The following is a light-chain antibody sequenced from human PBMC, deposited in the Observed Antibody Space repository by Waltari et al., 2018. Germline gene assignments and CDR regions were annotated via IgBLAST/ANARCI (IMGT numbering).Light chain of an antibody. CDR3: QQSYTTPFT. CDR1: QSISTS. CDR2: GAS. V-gene: IGKV1-39*01. J-gene: IGKJ3*01. Sequence: DLQMTQSPPSLSASVGDRVTITCRATQSISTSLNWYQQKPGKAPNLLIYGASSLERGVPSRFSGSGSGTDFTLTISSLHPEDFATYYCQQSYTTPFTFGPGTKVDLK.